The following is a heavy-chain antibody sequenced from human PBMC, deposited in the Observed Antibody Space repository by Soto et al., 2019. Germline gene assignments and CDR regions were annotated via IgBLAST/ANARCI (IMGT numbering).Heavy chain of an antibody. V-gene: IGHV3-11*01. CDR2: MTPSGSSR. CDR1: GFTFSDHF. Sequence: PGGSLRLSFAASGFTFSDHFMSWIRQAPGKGLEWISYMTPSGSSRSYADSVKGRFTISRDNAKNSLYLQMNSLRGDDTAVYYCARELSGNYLTFELWGQGTMVTVSS. CDR3: ARELSGNYLTFEL. J-gene: IGHJ3*01. D-gene: IGHD1-26*01.